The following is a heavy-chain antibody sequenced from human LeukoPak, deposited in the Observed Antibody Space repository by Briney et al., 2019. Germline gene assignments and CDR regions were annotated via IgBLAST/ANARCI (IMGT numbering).Heavy chain of an antibody. D-gene: IGHD3-10*01. CDR1: GGSINSGGYY. J-gene: IGHJ4*02. Sequence: SEALSLTCTVSGGSINSGGYYWSWIRQHPGKGLEWIGYISNSGSTYYHPSLRSRLSISVDTSKNQFSLKLSSVTAADTAVYYCARDAAGYYFDYWGQGTLVTVSS. CDR3: ARDAAGYYFDY. V-gene: IGHV4-31*03. CDR2: ISNSGST.